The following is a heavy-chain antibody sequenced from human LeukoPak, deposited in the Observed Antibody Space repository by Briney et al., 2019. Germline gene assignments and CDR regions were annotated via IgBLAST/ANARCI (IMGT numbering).Heavy chain of an antibody. J-gene: IGHJ3*02. Sequence: ASVNVSCNGAGYTFTVYYMHWVRQAPGQGLEWMGWISAYNGDTNSAQTLQGTVTMTTDTSTSTAYMELRSLQSDATAVYYSATKILALAAFDISGQETMVTVSS. CDR2: ISAYNGDT. CDR1: GYTFTVYY. V-gene: IGHV1-18*04. CDR3: ATKILALAAFDI.